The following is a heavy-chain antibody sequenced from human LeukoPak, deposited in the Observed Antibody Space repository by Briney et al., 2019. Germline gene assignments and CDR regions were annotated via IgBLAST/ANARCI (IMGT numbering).Heavy chain of an antibody. V-gene: IGHV4-59*01. Sequence: SETLSLTCTGSGGSISSYYWSWIRQPPGKGLEWIGYIYYSGSTNYNPSLKSRVTISVDTSKNQFSLKLSSVTAADTAVYYCARLVLPNGGYFDYWGQGTLVTVSS. CDR2: IYYSGST. CDR3: ARLVLPNGGYFDY. J-gene: IGHJ4*02. CDR1: GGSISSYY. D-gene: IGHD2-15*01.